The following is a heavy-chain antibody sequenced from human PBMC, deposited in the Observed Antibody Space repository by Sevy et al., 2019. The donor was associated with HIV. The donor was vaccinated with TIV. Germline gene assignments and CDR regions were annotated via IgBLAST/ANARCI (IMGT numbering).Heavy chain of an antibody. J-gene: IGHJ4*02. CDR2: IWFDGSNT. Sequence: GGSLRLSCAASGFTFSSYGMHWVRQGPGKGLEWVAVIWFDGSNTYYADSVKGRFTISRDIAKNTLHLHMNSLRAEDTAVYYCARDLEFYDSGDYGPAFMPDYWGQGTLVTVSS. CDR1: GFTFSSYG. V-gene: IGHV3-33*01. D-gene: IGHD4-17*01. CDR3: ARDLEFYDSGDYGPAFMPDY.